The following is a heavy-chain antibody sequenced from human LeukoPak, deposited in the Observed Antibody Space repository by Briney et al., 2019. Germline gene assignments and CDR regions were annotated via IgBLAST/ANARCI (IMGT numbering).Heavy chain of an antibody. V-gene: IGHV3-21*01. CDR2: ISSSSSYI. CDR1: GFTFSSYS. CDR3: ASGYCSGGSCYYFDY. Sequence: GGPRRLSCAASGFTFSSYSKNWVRPAPGKRLEGVSSISSSSSYIYYADSVKGRFTISRDNAKNSLYLQMNSLRAEDTAVYYCASGYCSGGSCYYFDYWGQGTLVTVSS. D-gene: IGHD2-15*01. J-gene: IGHJ4*02.